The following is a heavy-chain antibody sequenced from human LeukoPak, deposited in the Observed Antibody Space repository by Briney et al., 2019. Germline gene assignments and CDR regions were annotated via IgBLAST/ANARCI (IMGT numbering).Heavy chain of an antibody. CDR1: GGTFSSYA. V-gene: IGHV1-69*01. Sequence: SVKVSRKASGGTFSSYAISWVRQAPGQGLEWMGGIIPIFGTANYAQKFQGRVTITADESTSTTYMELSSLRSEDKAVYYCAREWQQLVPVIDPWGQGTLVTVSS. CDR3: AREWQQLVPVIDP. J-gene: IGHJ5*02. D-gene: IGHD6-13*01. CDR2: IIPIFGTA.